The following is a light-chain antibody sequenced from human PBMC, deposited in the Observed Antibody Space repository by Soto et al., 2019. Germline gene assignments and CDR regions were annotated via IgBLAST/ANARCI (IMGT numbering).Light chain of an antibody. Sequence: ENVLTQSPGTLSLSPGERATLSCRASQSVSSSYLTWYQQKPGQAPRLLIYGASSRATDIPDRFSGSGSGTDFTLTISRLEPADFAVYYCQQYYSSPVTFGQGTKLEIK. CDR3: QQYYSSPVT. V-gene: IGKV3-20*01. CDR1: QSVSSSY. CDR2: GAS. J-gene: IGKJ2*01.